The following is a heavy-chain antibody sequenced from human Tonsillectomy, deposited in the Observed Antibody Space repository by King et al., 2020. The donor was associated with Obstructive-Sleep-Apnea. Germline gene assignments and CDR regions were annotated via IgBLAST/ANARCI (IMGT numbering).Heavy chain of an antibody. V-gene: IGHV3-48*04. CDR3: ARDCSSTSCYDPPGYYYYYGMDV. CDR1: GFTFSSYS. Sequence: VQLVESGGGLVQPGGSLRLSCAASGFTFSSYSMNWVRQAPGKGLEWVSYISSSSSTIYYADSVKGRFTISRENAKNSLYLQMNSLRAEDTAVYYCARDCSSTSCYDPPGYYYYYGMDVWGQGTTVTVSS. J-gene: IGHJ6*02. CDR2: ISSSSSTI. D-gene: IGHD2-2*01.